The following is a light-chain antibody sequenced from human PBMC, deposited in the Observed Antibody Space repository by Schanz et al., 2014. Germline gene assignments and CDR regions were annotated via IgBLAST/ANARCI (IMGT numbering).Light chain of an antibody. CDR2: DAS. J-gene: IGKJ3*01. CDR3: QQHGSSLT. Sequence: EIVLTQSPGALSLSPGERATFSCRASQRVNTNFLAWYQQKPGQAPRLLIYDASNRATGIPARFSGSGSGTDFTLTISRLEPEDFAVYYCQQHGSSLTFGPGTKVDVK. CDR1: QRVNTNF. V-gene: IGKV3-20*01.